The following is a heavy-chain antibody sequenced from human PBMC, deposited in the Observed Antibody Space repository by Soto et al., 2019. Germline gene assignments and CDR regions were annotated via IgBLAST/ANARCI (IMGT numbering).Heavy chain of an antibody. V-gene: IGHV3-30*18. CDR2: ISHDGSKT. D-gene: IGHD3-22*01. CDR3: AKDTYYYSSNGWYPDH. Sequence: GGSLRLCCAASGFTFNSYGIDWVRQAPGKGLEWVAVISHDGSKTNYADSVKGRVTISRDNSKDTVYLQMNSLRAEDTAVYYCAKDTYYYSSNGWYPDHWGQGTLVTVSS. CDR1: GFTFNSYG. J-gene: IGHJ4*02.